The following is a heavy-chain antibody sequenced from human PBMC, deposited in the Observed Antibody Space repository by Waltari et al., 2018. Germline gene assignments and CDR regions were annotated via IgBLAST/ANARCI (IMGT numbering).Heavy chain of an antibody. D-gene: IGHD4-17*01. CDR3: ARQRVVYGRPFYIDY. Sequence: QVQLRESGPGLVKPSETLSHTCTVSGASINSSFDWSWVRPSRGGGLEWVAYIYGSNDITNYNPSLENRVSLSKDTSKNQFSGNLTSVTAADTAVYYCARQRVVYGRPFYIDYWGQGLLVTVSS. CDR2: IYGSNDIT. CDR1: GASINSSFD. V-gene: IGHV4-59*08. J-gene: IGHJ4*02.